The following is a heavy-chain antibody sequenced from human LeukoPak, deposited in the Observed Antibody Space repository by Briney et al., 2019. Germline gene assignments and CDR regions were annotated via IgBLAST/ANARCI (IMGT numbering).Heavy chain of an antibody. J-gene: IGHJ4*02. CDR2: INAGNGNT. CDR3: ARDQVSGGGDSNFDY. CDR1: GYSFTSYA. V-gene: IGHV1-3*01. D-gene: IGHD2-21*01. Sequence: EASVKVSCKASGYSFTSYAMHWVRQAPGQRLEWMGWINAGNGNTKCSQKFQGRVTVIRDTSASTAYMELSSLRSEDTAVYYCARDQVSGGGDSNFDYWGQGTLVTVSS.